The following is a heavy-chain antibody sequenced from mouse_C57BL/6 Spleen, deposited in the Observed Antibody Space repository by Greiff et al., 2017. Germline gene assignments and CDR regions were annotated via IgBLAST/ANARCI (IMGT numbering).Heavy chain of an antibody. Sequence: VQLQQPGAELVKPGASVKLSCKASGYTFTSYWMQWVKQRPGQGLEWIGEIDPSDSSTNYNQKFKGKATLTVDTSSSTAYMQLSSLTSEDSAVYYCARSDWFAYWGQGTLVTVSA. J-gene: IGHJ3*01. CDR3: ARSDWFAY. CDR2: IDPSDSST. CDR1: GYTFTSYW. V-gene: IGHV1-50*01.